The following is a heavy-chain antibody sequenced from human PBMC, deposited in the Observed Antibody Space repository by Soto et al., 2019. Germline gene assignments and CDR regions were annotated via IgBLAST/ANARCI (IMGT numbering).Heavy chain of an antibody. J-gene: IGHJ6*02. CDR2: IWYDGSNK. V-gene: IGHV3-33*01. Sequence: HPGGSLRLSCTASGFTFSSYGMHWVRQAPGKGLEWVAVIWYDGSNKYYADSVKGRFTISRDNSKNTLYLQMNSLRAEDTAVYYCARDYLKWWYYYGSGSYYTSTYYGMDVWGQGTTVTVSS. D-gene: IGHD3-10*01. CDR3: ARDYLKWWYYYGSGSYYTSTYYGMDV. CDR1: GFTFSSYG.